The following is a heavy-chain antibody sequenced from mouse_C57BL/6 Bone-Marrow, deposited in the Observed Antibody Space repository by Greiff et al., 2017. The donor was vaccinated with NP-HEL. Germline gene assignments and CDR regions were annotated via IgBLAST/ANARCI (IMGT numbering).Heavy chain of an antibody. CDR1: GFNIKDYY. CDR3: TPPGASYYCKRDYYAMDY. J-gene: IGHJ4*01. D-gene: IGHD2-10*01. CDR2: IDPEDGDT. V-gene: IGHV14-1*01. Sequence: VQLQQSGAELVRPGASVKLSCTASGFNIKDYYMHWVKQRPEQGLEWIGRIDPEDGDTEYAPKFQGKATMTADTSSTTAYLQLSSLTSEDTAVSYCTPPGASYYCKRDYYAMDYWGQGTSVTVSS.